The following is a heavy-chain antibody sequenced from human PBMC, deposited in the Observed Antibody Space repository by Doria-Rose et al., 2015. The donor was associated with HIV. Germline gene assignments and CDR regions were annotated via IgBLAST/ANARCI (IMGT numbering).Heavy chain of an antibody. Sequence: SGPVLVKPTETLTLTCTVSGVSLSSPGMGVSWIRQPPGKALEWLANIFSDDERSYKTTLKSRLTISRVTAKSQVVVTMTDMDPVDTATYYCARIKSSRWYHKYYLDFWGEGTLVIVAA. CDR3: ARIKSSRWYHKYYLDF. J-gene: IGHJ4*02. D-gene: IGHD6-13*01. CDR1: GVSLSSPGMG. V-gene: IGHV2-26*01. CDR2: IFSDDER.